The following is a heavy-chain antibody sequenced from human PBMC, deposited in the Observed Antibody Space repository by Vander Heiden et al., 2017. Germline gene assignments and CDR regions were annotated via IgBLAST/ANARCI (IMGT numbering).Heavy chain of an antibody. CDR2: VSWNRGSI. V-gene: IGHV3-9*01. Sequence: EVHLVESGGGLVQPGGSLRLSCAAAGFTFDDYAMHWVRPPPGKGLGWVSGVSWNRGSIGYAASVKDRFTISRDNAKSSLYLEMNSLRPEDTALYYCAKSGTYGITGPTGPFDSWGQGTLVTVSS. D-gene: IGHD1-7*01. J-gene: IGHJ4*02. CDR3: AKSGTYGITGPTGPFDS. CDR1: GFTFDDYA.